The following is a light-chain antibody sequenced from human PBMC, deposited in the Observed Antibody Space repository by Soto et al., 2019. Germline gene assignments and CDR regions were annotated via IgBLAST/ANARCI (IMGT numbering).Light chain of an antibody. CDR2: DAS. Sequence: EIVLTQSPATLSLSPGERATLSCRASQSISSHLAWYQQKPGQAPRPLMYDASNRATGILARFSGSGSGTDFTLTISSLEPEDFAVYYCQQRSTWPPTFGGGTKVEIK. V-gene: IGKV3-11*01. CDR3: QQRSTWPPT. CDR1: QSISSH. J-gene: IGKJ4*01.